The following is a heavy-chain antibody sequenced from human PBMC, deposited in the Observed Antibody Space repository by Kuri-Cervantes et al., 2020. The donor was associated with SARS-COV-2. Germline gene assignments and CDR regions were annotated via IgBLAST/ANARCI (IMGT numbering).Heavy chain of an antibody. D-gene: IGHD6-13*01. V-gene: IGHV1-18*01. CDR2: ISAYNGNT. J-gene: IGHJ4*02. CDR3: ATTKYSSSWY. Sequence: ASVKVSCKASGYTFTSYGISWVRQAPGQGLEWMGWISAYNGNTNYAQKFQGRVTMTRDTSISTAYMELSRLRSDDTAVYYCATTKYSSSWYWGQGTLVTVSS. CDR1: GYTFTSYG.